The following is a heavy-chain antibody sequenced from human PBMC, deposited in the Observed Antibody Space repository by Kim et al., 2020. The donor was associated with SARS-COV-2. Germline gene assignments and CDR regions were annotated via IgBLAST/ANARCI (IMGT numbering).Heavy chain of an antibody. Sequence: ASVKVSCKTSGYTSSNYGITWVRQAPGQGLEWMGWITVYNGNTNYAQKFQGRVTMTTDTSSSTAYMELGSLRSDDTAVYYCARGAAVYATRAWFDPWGQG. CDR1: GYTSSNYG. J-gene: IGHJ5*02. CDR3: ARGAAVYATRAWFDP. V-gene: IGHV1-18*01. CDR2: ITVYNGNT. D-gene: IGHD2-2*01.